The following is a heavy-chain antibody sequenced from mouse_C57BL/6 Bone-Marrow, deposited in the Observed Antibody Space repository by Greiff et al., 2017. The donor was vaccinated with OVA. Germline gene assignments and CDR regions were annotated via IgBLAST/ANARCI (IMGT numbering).Heavy chain of an antibody. V-gene: IGHV1-81*01. CDR3: ARTIFAY. J-gene: IGHJ3*01. CDR2: IYPRSGNT. Sequence: VQLQQSGAELARPGASVKLSCKASGYTFTSYGISWVKQRTGQGLEWIGEIYPRSGNTYYNEKFKGKATLTAEKSSSTAYMELRSLTSEDSAVYFCARTIFAYWGQGTLVTVSA. CDR1: GYTFTSYG.